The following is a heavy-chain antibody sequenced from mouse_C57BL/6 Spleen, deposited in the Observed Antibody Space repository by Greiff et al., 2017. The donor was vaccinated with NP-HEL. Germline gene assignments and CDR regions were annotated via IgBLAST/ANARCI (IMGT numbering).Heavy chain of an antibody. CDR1: GYTFTDYN. V-gene: IGHV1-22*01. CDR3: AREVATMVTAGFAY. Sequence: VQLQQSGPELVKPGASVKMSCKASGYTFTDYNMLWVKQSHGKSLEWIGYINPNNGGTSYNQKFKGKATLTVNKSSSTAYMELRSLTSEDSAVYYCAREVATMVTAGFAYWGQGTLVTVSA. J-gene: IGHJ3*01. CDR2: INPNNGGT. D-gene: IGHD2-2*01.